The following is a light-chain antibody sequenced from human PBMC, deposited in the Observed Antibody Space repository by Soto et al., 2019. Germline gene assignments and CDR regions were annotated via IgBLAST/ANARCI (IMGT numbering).Light chain of an antibody. CDR2: EVT. Sequence: QSVLTQPPSASGSPGQSVTISSTGTSGDIGGYDYVSWYQQHPGKAPKLMIYEVTKRPLGVPDRFSGSKSGNTASLTVSGLQAEDEADYYCSSYAGSINPYVFGTGTKLTVL. J-gene: IGLJ1*01. CDR1: SGDIGGYDY. CDR3: SSYAGSINPYV. V-gene: IGLV2-8*01.